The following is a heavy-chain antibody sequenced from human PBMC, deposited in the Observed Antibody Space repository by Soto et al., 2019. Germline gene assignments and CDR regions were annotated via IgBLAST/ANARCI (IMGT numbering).Heavy chain of an antibody. J-gene: IGHJ4*02. Sequence: GESLKISCKASGYSFINYWIGWVRQMPGKGLEWMGIIYPGDSDIRYSPSFQGQVTISADRSISSAYLQWSSLKASDTAMYYCARQGLSGGAGYWGQGTLVTVPQ. D-gene: IGHD2-15*01. CDR3: ARQGLSGGAGY. CDR1: GYSFINYW. CDR2: IYPGDSDI. V-gene: IGHV5-51*01.